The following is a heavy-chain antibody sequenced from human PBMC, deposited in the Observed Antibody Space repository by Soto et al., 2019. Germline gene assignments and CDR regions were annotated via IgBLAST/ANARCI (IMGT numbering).Heavy chain of an antibody. J-gene: IGHJ4*02. CDR2: IYWDDDK. Sequence: QITLKESGPTLVKPTQTLTLTCTYSGFSLRTTGVGVGWIRQPPGKALEWLGIIYWDDDKRYSPSLKSRLTLPSDFSKSQVVLTMTNMGPVDTATYFCAHTWGLPFDYWGPGNLVIVSS. V-gene: IGHV2-5*02. CDR3: AHTWGLPFDY. D-gene: IGHD3-16*01. CDR1: GFSLRTTGVG.